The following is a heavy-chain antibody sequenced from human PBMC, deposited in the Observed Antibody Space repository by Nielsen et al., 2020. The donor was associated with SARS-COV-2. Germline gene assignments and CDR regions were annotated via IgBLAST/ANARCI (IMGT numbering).Heavy chain of an antibody. CDR1: GFTFSTYA. V-gene: IGHV3-23*03. J-gene: IGHJ4*02. Sequence: GESLKISCAASGFTFSTYAVNWVRQAPGKGLEWVSLIHSAGSGTDYADSVKGRFTISRDNAKNTLYLQMNSLRAEDTAVYYCNLVAAHWGQGTLVTVSS. CDR3: NLVAAH. D-gene: IGHD2-15*01. CDR2: IHSAGSGT.